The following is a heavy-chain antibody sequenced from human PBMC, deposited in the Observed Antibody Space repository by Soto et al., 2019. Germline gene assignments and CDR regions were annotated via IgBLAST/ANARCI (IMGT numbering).Heavy chain of an antibody. V-gene: IGHV3-11*01. CDR3: ARGGRDYDSSAYYGWFDP. D-gene: IGHD3-22*01. CDR1: GFTFSDYY. CDR2: ISSSGTTM. Sequence: VGSVRLSCAASGFTFSDYYMTWIRRAPGKGLEWVSYISSSGTTMYYADSVKGRFTISRDNAKNSLSLQMNSLRAEDTAVYYCARGGRDYDSSAYYGWFDPWGLGTLVTVSS. J-gene: IGHJ5*02.